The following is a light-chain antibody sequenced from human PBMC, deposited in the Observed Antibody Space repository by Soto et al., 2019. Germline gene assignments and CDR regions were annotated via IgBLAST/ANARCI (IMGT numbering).Light chain of an antibody. J-gene: IGKJ4*01. CDR3: QQFGSYPLT. CDR1: QSISTW. V-gene: IGKV1-5*01. Sequence: IKMTNTPSAERASVGDSVTITCRASQSISTWLAWYQQKPGKAPKFLIYDASSRATGIPDRFSGGGSGTDLTLAISRLVPEDFAVCSCQQFGSYPLTIGGGTKVDIK. CDR2: DAS.